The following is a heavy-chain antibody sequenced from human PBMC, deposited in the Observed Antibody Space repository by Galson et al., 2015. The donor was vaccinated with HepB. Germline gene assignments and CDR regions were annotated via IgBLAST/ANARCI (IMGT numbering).Heavy chain of an antibody. CDR3: TTDSWNPYYYGSGSTFDY. D-gene: IGHD3-10*01. V-gene: IGHV3-15*07. CDR2: IKSKTDGGTT. CDR1: GFTFSNAW. J-gene: IGHJ4*02. Sequence: SLRLSCAASGFTFSNAWMNWVRQAPGKGLEWVGRIKSKTDGGTTDYAAPVKGRFTISRDDSKNTLYLQMNSLKTEDTAVYYCTTDSWNPYYYGSGSTFDYWGQGTLVTVSS.